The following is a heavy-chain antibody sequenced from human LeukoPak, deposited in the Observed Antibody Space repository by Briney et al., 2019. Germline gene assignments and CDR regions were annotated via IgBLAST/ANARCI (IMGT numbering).Heavy chain of an antibody. CDR2: ISGTGGST. CDR3: TGHGSSSY. D-gene: IGHD6-13*01. J-gene: IGHJ4*02. CDR1: GFTVSNNG. V-gene: IGHV3-23*01. Sequence: GGSLRLSCAASGFTVSNNGLGWFRQAPGKGLEWVSDISGTGGSTYYADSVKGRFTVSRDNSKNTLYLQMNSLRAEDTAVYYATGHGSSSYWGQGTLVTVSS.